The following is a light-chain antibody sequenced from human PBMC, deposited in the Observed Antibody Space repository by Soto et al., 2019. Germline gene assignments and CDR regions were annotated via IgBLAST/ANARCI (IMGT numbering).Light chain of an antibody. J-gene: IGKJ1*01. CDR3: HQYYDWPPGT. Sequence: EIVLTQSPATLSLSPGERATLSCRASQSVNRYLAWYQQKPGQAPRLLIYDASNRATGIPARFSGSGSGTDFTLTISSLEPEDFAVYYCHQYYDWPPGTFGQGTKVDIK. CDR1: QSVNRY. CDR2: DAS. V-gene: IGKV3-11*01.